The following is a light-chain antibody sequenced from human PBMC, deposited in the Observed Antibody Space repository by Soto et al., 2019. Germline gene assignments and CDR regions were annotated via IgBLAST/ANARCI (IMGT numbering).Light chain of an antibody. J-gene: IGLJ1*01. Sequence: QSVLTQPASVSVSPGQTITGSCTGTGSDIGAYNYVSWYQQHPGKAPKLIIYGVYHRPSGVSTRFSASKSAYTASLTISGLQAEDEADYYCSSFTTTYFYVFGPGTK. CDR3: SSFTTTYFYV. CDR1: GSDIGAYNY. V-gene: IGLV2-14*01. CDR2: GVY.